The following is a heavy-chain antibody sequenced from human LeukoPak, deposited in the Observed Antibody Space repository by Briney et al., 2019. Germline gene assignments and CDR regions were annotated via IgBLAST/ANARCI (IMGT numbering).Heavy chain of an antibody. CDR2: ISGSGDNT. Sequence: GGSLRLSCAASGFTFSTYVMSWVRQAPGKGLEWVSGISGSGDNTYYADSVKGRFTIFRDNSKNTLYLQMNSLRAEDTAVYYCAMRSGYATDFDYWGQGTLVSVSS. D-gene: IGHD5-12*01. CDR1: GFTFSTYV. V-gene: IGHV3-23*01. CDR3: AMRSGYATDFDY. J-gene: IGHJ4*02.